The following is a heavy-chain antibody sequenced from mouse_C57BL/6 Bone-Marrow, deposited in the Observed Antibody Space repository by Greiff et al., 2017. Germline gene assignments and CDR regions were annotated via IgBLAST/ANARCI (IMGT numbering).Heavy chain of an antibody. CDR2: IYPRSGHT. CDR1: GYTFTSYG. D-gene: IGHD1-1*01. Sequence: VQLQQSGAELARPGASVKLSCKASGYTFTSYGISWVKQRTGPGLEWIGEIYPRSGHTYYNEKFKGKATLTADKSSRPADMELGSLTSEDSAVYFWARRPTTVVATKFDYWGQGTTLTVSS. V-gene: IGHV1-81*01. J-gene: IGHJ2*01. CDR3: ARRPTTVVATKFDY.